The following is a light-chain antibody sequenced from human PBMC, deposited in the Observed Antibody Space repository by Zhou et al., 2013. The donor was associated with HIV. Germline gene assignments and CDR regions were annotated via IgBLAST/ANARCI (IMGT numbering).Light chain of an antibody. CDR2: AAS. J-gene: IGKJ3*01. V-gene: IGKV1-27*01. CDR3: QKYDSVPIT. Sequence: DIQMTQSPSSLSASVGDRVTITCRASLGISNYLAWYQQKAGKAPKLLIYAASTLQLGVPSRFSGSGSGTDFTLTISSLQAEDVATYYCQKYDSVPITFGPGTKVDLK. CDR1: LGISNY.